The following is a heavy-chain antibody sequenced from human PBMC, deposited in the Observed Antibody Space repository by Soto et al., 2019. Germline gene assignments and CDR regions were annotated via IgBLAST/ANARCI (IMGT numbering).Heavy chain of an antibody. J-gene: IGHJ4*02. CDR2: INAGNGNT. CDR1: GYTFTNYA. D-gene: IGHD2-15*01. Sequence: ASVKVSCKASGYTFTNYAISWVRQAPGQGLEWMGWINAGNGNTKYSQKFQGRVTITRDTSASTAYMELSSLRSEDTAVYYCARDLGGWPDYWGQGTLVTVSS. CDR3: ARDLGGWPDY. V-gene: IGHV1-3*01.